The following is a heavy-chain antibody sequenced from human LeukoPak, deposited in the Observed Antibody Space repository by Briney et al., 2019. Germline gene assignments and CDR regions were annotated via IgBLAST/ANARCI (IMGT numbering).Heavy chain of an antibody. CDR1: GFTFNSYA. V-gene: IGHV3-23*01. CDR2: ISGGGGST. CDR3: AKDLGYCSSTSCYSWFDP. Sequence: GGSLRLSCAASGFTFNSYAMSWVRQAPGKGLEWVSTISGGGGSTYYVDSVKGRFTISRDNSKNTLYLQMNSLRAEDTAVYYCAKDLGYCSSTSCYSWFDPWGQGTLVTVSS. D-gene: IGHD2-2*01. J-gene: IGHJ5*02.